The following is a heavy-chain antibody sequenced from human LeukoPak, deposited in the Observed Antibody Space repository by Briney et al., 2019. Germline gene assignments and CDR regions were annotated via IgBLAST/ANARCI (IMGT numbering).Heavy chain of an antibody. Sequence: GGSLRLSCAASGFTFSSYGMHWVRQAPGKGLEWVAFIRYDGSNKYYADSVKGRFTISGDPSKSTLYLQMNSLRFEDTALYFCAGSVYSQPDQWGQGTQVAVSS. CDR3: AGSVYSQPDQ. CDR1: GFTFSSYG. V-gene: IGHV3-30*02. CDR2: IRYDGSNK. J-gene: IGHJ4*02. D-gene: IGHD4-11*01.